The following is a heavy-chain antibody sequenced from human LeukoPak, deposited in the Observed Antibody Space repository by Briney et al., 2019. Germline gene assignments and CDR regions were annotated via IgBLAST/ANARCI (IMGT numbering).Heavy chain of an antibody. V-gene: IGHV1-18*01. CDR3: AKRSLVGAITGYFDY. CDR2: ISAYNGNT. Sequence: ASVKVSCKASGYTLTSYGISWVRQAPGQGLEWMGWISAYNGNTDYAQKLQGRVTMTTDTSTSTAYMELRSLRSDDTAVYYCAKRSLVGAITGYFDYWGQGTLVTVSS. CDR1: GYTLTSYG. D-gene: IGHD1-26*01. J-gene: IGHJ4*02.